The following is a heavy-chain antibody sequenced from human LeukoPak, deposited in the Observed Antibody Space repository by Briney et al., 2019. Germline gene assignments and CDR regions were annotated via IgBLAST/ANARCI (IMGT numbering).Heavy chain of an antibody. CDR2: INSDGSST. CDR1: GFTFSSYW. V-gene: IGHV3-74*01. J-gene: IGHJ4*02. D-gene: IGHD6-13*01. CDR3: ARVGPNIAAAGRYYFDY. Sequence: GGSLRLSCTASGFTFSSYWMHWVRQAPGKGLVWVSRINSDGSSTSYADSVKGRFTISRDNAKNTLYLQMNSLRAEDTAVYYCARVGPNIAAAGRYYFDYWGQGTLVTVSS.